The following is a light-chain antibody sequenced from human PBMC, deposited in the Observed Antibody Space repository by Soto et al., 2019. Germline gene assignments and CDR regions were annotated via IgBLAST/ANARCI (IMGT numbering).Light chain of an antibody. CDR2: DTS. CDR1: QDVGKY. J-gene: IGKJ5*01. CDR3: QEYDGAPIT. Sequence: EIVLTQSPATLSVSPGERAILSCRASQDVGKYLAWYQQNPGQAPRLLIYDTSNRASGIPARFSGSGSGTDFTLTIARLEPEDFAVYYCQEYDGAPITFGLGTRLEIK. V-gene: IGKV3-11*01.